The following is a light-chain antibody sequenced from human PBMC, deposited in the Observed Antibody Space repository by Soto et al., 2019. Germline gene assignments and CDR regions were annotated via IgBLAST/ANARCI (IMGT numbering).Light chain of an antibody. CDR2: GTT. V-gene: IGKV3-20*01. Sequence: EIVLTQSPGTVSLSPGETASLSCRASQTVSGSYLAWYQQKPGQAPRLLIYGTTTRDTGVPDRFSGGGSGTAFNLNISGLEPEDFEFCDCQQYGSAPPTFGGGTKVEIK. J-gene: IGKJ4*01. CDR3: QQYGSAPPT. CDR1: QTVSGSY.